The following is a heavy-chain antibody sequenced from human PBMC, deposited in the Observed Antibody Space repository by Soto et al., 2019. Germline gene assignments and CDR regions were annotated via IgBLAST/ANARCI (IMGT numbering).Heavy chain of an antibody. CDR1: GFTFSDYY. CDR2: ISGSGSTT. CDR3: ARSSLTYFEF. V-gene: IGHV3-11*01. J-gene: IGHJ4*02. Sequence: QVHLEESGGGLVKPGGSLRLSCTASGFTFSDYYISWIRQAPGKGLEWLAYISGSGSTTYYTDSVKGRFAISRDNARTSLYLQINSLRVEDSAVYYCARSSLTYFEFWGQGTLVTVSS.